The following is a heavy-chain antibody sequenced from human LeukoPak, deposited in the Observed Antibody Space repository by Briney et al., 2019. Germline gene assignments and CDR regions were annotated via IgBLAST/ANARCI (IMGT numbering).Heavy chain of an antibody. V-gene: IGHV3-53*01. D-gene: IGHD4-17*01. Sequence: PGGSLRLSCAASGFTISSNYMSWVRQAPGKGLEWVSLIYTDGTTHYADSVKGRFTISRDNSRNTLYLQMNSLRAEDTAVYYCARGVYGDYDFDYWGQGILVTVSS. CDR2: IYTDGTT. CDR3: ARGVYGDYDFDY. J-gene: IGHJ4*02. CDR1: GFTISSNY.